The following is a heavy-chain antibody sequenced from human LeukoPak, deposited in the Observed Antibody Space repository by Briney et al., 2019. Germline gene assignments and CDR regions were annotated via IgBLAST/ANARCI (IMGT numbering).Heavy chain of an antibody. J-gene: IGHJ6*02. CDR3: ARQYYDFWSGTYYYGMDV. Sequence: SETLSLTCTVSGGSISSSSYYWGWIRQPPGKGLEWIGSIYYSGSTYYNPSLKSRVTISVDTSKNQLSLKLSSVTAADTAVYYCARQYYDFWSGTYYYGMDVWGQGTTVTVSS. D-gene: IGHD3-3*01. CDR1: GGSISSSSYY. V-gene: IGHV4-39*01. CDR2: IYYSGST.